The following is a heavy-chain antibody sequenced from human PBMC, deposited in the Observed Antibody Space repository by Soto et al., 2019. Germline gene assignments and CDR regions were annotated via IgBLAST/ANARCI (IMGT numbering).Heavy chain of an antibody. CDR3: ANSGSYYDAFDI. Sequence: GASVKVSCKASGYTFTSYYMHWVRQAPRQGLEWMGIINPSGGSTSYAQKFQGRVTMTRDTSTSTVYMELSSLRSEDTAVYYCANSGSYYDAFDIWGQGTMVTVSS. CDR2: INPSGGST. J-gene: IGHJ3*02. V-gene: IGHV1-46*01. CDR1: GYTFTSYY. D-gene: IGHD1-26*01.